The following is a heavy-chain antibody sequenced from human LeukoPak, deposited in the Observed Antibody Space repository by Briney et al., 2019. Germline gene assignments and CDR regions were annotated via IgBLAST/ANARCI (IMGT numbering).Heavy chain of an antibody. CDR3: ARVPRGYKTGWFDP. Sequence: PSETLSLTCTVSGGSIRNYYWSWIRQPPGKGLEWIGYIYYSGSTNYNPSLKSRVTISVDTSKNQFSLKLSSVTAADTAVYYCARVPRGYKTGWFDPWGQGTLVTVSS. J-gene: IGHJ5*02. CDR2: IYYSGST. D-gene: IGHD5-18*01. V-gene: IGHV4-59*01. CDR1: GGSIRNYY.